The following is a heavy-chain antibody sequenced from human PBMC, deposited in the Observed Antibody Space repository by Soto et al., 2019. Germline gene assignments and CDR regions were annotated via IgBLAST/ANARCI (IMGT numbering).Heavy chain of an antibody. Sequence: QLQLQESGPGLVKPSGTLSLTCTVSGGSINRNRYYWGWIRQPPGKGLEWIGNVYYSGKTYYNPSLKSRVTISVDTSMTQFSLRLSSVTAADTAVYYCAAYSSGYRYFFDYWGQGTLVTVSS. CDR2: VYYSGKT. CDR3: AAYSSGYRYFFDY. J-gene: IGHJ4*02. V-gene: IGHV4-39*01. CDR1: GGSINRNRYY. D-gene: IGHD6-19*01.